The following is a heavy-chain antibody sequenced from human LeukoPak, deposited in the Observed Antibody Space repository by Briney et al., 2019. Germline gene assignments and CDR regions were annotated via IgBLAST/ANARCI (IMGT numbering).Heavy chain of an antibody. D-gene: IGHD3-9*01. J-gene: IGHJ4*02. Sequence: PGGSLRLSCAASGFTFSSYAMSWVRQAPGKGLEWIGYIYFSGSRSSNPSLRSRLTISVDTSKNQFSLKLSSVTAADTAVYYCARFLLTGYYSIFDYWGQGTLVTVSS. CDR2: IYFSGSR. CDR3: ARFLLTGYYSIFDY. CDR1: GFTFSSYA. V-gene: IGHV4-34*01.